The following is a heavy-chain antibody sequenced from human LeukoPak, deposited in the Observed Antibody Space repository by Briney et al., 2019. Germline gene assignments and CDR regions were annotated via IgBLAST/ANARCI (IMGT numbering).Heavy chain of an antibody. V-gene: IGHV3-30*04. CDR1: GFTFSSYA. Sequence: AGGSLRLSCAASGFTFSSYAMHWVRQAPGKGLEWVAVISYDGSNKYYADSVKGRFTISRDNSKNTLYQQMNSLRAEDTAVYYCARGADIVVVVAAPSYWGQGTLVTVSS. CDR2: ISYDGSNK. J-gene: IGHJ4*02. D-gene: IGHD2-15*01. CDR3: ARGADIVVVVAAPSY.